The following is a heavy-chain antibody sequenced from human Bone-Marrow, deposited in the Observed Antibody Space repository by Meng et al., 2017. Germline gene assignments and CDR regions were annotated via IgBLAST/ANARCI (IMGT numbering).Heavy chain of an antibody. CDR2: IIPIFGTA. Sequence: QVQLVQAGAEVRRAGSSGKGSCKASGGTFSSYAISWVRQAPGQGLEWMGGIIPIFGTANYAQKFQGRVTITADESTSTAYMELSSLRSEDTAVYYCASLQPIVVVIGRKDYYFDYWGQGTLVTVSS. CDR3: ASLQPIVVVIGRKDYYFDY. V-gene: IGHV1-69*01. J-gene: IGHJ4*02. D-gene: IGHD3-22*01. CDR1: GGTFSSYA.